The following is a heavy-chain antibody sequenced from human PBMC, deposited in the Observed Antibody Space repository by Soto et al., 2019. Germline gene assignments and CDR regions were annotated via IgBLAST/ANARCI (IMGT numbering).Heavy chain of an antibody. V-gene: IGHV1-2*04. D-gene: IGHD6-6*01. CDR3: ARDGARGSSSYPYYYYYMDV. CDR2: INPNSGGT. CDR1: GYTFTGYY. Sequence: GASVKVSCKASGYTFTGYYMHWVRQAPGQGLEWMGWINPNSGGTNYAQKFQGWVTMTRDTSISTAYMELSRLRSDDTAVHYCARDGARGSSSYPYYYYYMDVWGKGTTVTVSS. J-gene: IGHJ6*03.